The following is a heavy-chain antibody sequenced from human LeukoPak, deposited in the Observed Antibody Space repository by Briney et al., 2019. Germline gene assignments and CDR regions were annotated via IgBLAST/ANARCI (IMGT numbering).Heavy chain of an antibody. CDR1: GYTFTSYY. CDR2: INPNSGGT. Sequence: ASVKVSCKASGYTFTSYYMHWVRQAPGQGLEWMGWINPNSGGTIYAQKFQGRVTMTRDTSISTAYMELSSLRSDDTALYYCARERGQITTTMNWFDPWGQGTLVTVSS. V-gene: IGHV1-2*02. J-gene: IGHJ5*02. D-gene: IGHD3-10*01. CDR3: ARERGQITTTMNWFDP.